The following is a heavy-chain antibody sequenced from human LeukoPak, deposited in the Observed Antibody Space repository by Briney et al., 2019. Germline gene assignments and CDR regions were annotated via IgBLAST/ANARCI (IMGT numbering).Heavy chain of an antibody. CDR2: NNHCGST. V-gene: IGHV4-34*01. Sequence: ASETLSLTCAVYGGSFSGYYWSRIRQPPGKGLEWLGENNHCGSTNYNPSLKSRVTISVDTSKNQFSLKLSSVTAAHPAVHYFARSGRLPAKNNGFDLWGQGTLVTVSS. CDR1: GGSFSGYY. D-gene: IGHD2-2*01. CDR3: ARSGRLPAKNNGFDL. J-gene: IGHJ5*02.